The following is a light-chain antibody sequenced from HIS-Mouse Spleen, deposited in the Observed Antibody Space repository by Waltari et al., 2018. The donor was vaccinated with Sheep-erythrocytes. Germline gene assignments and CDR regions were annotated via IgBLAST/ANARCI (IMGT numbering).Light chain of an antibody. Sequence: QSALTQPRSVSGSPGQSVTIPCTGTSSDVGGYNYVAWYQQHPGKAPKPMIYDVSKRPSGVPDRFSGSKSGNTASLTISGLQAEDEADYYCCSYAGSYTFVVFGGGTKLTVL. CDR1: SSDVGGYNY. J-gene: IGLJ2*01. CDR3: CSYAGSYTFVV. CDR2: DVS. V-gene: IGLV2-11*01.